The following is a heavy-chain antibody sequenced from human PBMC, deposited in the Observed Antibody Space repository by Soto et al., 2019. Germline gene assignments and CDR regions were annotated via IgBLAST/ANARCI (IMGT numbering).Heavy chain of an antibody. CDR2: FEPEDGET. J-gene: IGHJ6*02. CDR3: ATWAPEGVLMVSATLSSRSRYYYCCMDV. Sequence: ASVKVACKASGSRFTTYHMHCVRQATGKGLEWMGGFEPEDGETIYAQKFQGRVTMTEATSTDTAYMELSSLRSEDTAVYYCATWAPEGVLMVSATLSSRSRYYYCCMDVWGQGTTVTVSS. V-gene: IGHV1-24*01. D-gene: IGHD2-8*01. CDR1: GSRFTTYH.